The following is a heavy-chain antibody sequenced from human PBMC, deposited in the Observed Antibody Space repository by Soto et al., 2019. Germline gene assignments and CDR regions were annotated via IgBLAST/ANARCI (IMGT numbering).Heavy chain of an antibody. D-gene: IGHD1-26*01. CDR1: GGSISSSSYY. Sequence: PSETLSLTCTVSGGSISSSSYYWGWIRQPPGKGLEWIGSIYYSGSTYYNPSLKSRVTISVDTSKNQFSLKLSSVTAADTAVYYCAREVGNWFDPWGQGTLVTVSS. CDR3: AREVGNWFDP. J-gene: IGHJ5*02. V-gene: IGHV4-39*02. CDR2: IYYSGST.